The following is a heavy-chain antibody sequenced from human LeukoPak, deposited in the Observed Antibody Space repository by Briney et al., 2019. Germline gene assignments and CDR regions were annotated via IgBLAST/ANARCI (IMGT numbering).Heavy chain of an antibody. J-gene: IGHJ5*02. V-gene: IGHV3-30*04. CDR2: ISYDGTKK. CDR3: AKVGVVVPAASETYNWFDP. D-gene: IGHD2-2*01. CDR1: QFTFSIYP. Sequence: GGSLRLSCAGSQFTFSIYPMHRVRQAPGKGLEWVAFISYDGTKKYYAESVKGRFTISRDNSKNTLSLQMNSLRAEDTAVYYCAKVGVVVPAASETYNWFDPWGQGTLVTVSS.